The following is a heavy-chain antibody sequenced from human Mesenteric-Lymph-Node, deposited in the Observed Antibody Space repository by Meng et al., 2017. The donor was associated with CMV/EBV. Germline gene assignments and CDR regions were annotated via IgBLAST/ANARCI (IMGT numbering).Heavy chain of an antibody. V-gene: IGHV4-34*01. CDR1: GGSFSGYY. CDR3: ANVDTAMEKDQ. Sequence: SLTCAVYGGSFSGYYWSWIRQPPGKGLEWIGEINHSGSTNYNPSLKSRVTISVDTSKNQFSLKLSSVTAADTAVYYCANVDTAMEKDQWGQGTLVTVSS. J-gene: IGHJ4*02. D-gene: IGHD5-18*01. CDR2: INHSGST.